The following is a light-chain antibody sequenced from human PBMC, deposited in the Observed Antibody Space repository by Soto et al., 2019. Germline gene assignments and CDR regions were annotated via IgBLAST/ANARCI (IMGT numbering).Light chain of an antibody. Sequence: EIVLTQSPATLPLSPGDRATLSCRASQSVSRSLAWYQQRPGQAPRLLIYDASKRATGIPARFSGSGSGTDFTLTISSLEAEDFAVYYCQQRSNWPLEVTFGQGTRMEIK. CDR3: QQRSNWPLEVT. CDR2: DAS. J-gene: IGKJ5*01. CDR1: QSVSRS. V-gene: IGKV3-11*01.